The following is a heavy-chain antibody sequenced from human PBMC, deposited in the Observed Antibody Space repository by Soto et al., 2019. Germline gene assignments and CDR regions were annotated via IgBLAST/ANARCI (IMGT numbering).Heavy chain of an antibody. CDR2: INPSGGST. Sequence: ASVKVSCKASGYTFTSYYMHWVRQAPGQGLEWMGIINPSGGSTSYAQKFQGRVTMTRDTSTSTVYMQLSSLRSEDTAVYYCAREVVVVVAAPYDGMDVWGQGTTVTVSS. J-gene: IGHJ6*02. CDR3: AREVVVVVAAPYDGMDV. D-gene: IGHD2-15*01. V-gene: IGHV1-46*01. CDR1: GYTFTSYY.